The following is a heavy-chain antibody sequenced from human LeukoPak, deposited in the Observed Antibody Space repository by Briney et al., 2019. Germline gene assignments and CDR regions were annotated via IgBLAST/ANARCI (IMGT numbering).Heavy chain of an antibody. D-gene: IGHD4-23*01. CDR1: GFTFSSYW. J-gene: IGHJ4*02. Sequence: GGSLRLSCAASGFTFSSYWMSWVRQAPGKGLEWVSYISSSSSTIYYADSVKGRFTISRDNAKNSLYLQMNSLRAEDTAVYYCARQRYGGNAPEHPPGYWGQGTLVTVSS. CDR3: ARQRYGGNAPEHPPGY. V-gene: IGHV3-48*01. CDR2: ISSSSSTI.